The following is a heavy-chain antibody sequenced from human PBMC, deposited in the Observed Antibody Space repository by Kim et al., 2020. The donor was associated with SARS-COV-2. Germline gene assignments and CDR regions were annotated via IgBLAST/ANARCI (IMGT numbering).Heavy chain of an antibody. CDR2: ISAYNGNT. D-gene: IGHD4-17*01. CDR1: GYTFTSYG. J-gene: IGHJ6*02. V-gene: IGHV1-18*01. Sequence: ASVKVSCKASGYTFTSYGISWVRQAPGQGLEWMGWISAYNGNTNYAQKLQGRVTMTTDTSTSTAYMELRSLRSDDTAVYYCARDIPYRNDDYGDYVAPYYYYYGMDVWGQGTTVTVSS. CDR3: ARDIPYRNDDYGDYVAPYYYYYGMDV.